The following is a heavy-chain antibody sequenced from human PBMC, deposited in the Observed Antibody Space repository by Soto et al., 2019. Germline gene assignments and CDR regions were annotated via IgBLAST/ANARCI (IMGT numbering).Heavy chain of an antibody. Sequence: PGGSLRLSCATSGFTFSSYAMSWVRQAPGKGLEWVSVISGSDGSTYYADSVKGRFTISRDNSKNTLFLQMNSLRGEDTAVYYCAIGEWFSTSYFNFWGKGTLVTVSS. CDR2: ISGSDGST. CDR3: AIGEWFSTSYFNF. CDR1: GFTFSSYA. D-gene: IGHD3-10*01. V-gene: IGHV3-23*01. J-gene: IGHJ4*02.